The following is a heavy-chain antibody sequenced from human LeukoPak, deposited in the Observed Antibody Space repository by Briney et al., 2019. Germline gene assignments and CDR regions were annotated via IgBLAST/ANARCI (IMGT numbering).Heavy chain of an antibody. J-gene: IGHJ5*02. D-gene: IGHD3-10*01. CDR1: VYTFTSYG. Sequence: ASLKVSCKASVYTFTSYGISWVRQAPGQGVGWRGWRRAYKGNTNYAQTLQGRVTMTTDTSTSTAYMELRSLRSVDTAVYYCARGGLCRWYYYGSGSHWFDPWGQGTLVTVSS. CDR2: RRAYKGNT. CDR3: ARGGLCRWYYYGSGSHWFDP. V-gene: IGHV1-18*01.